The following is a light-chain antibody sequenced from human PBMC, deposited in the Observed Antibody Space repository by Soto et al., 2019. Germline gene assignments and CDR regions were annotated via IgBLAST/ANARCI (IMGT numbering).Light chain of an antibody. V-gene: IGLV2-23*02. CDR2: EVS. CDR1: SSDVGSDNL. Sequence: QSALTQPASVSGSPGQSITISCTGTSSDVGSDNLVSWYQQHPGKAPKFIIYEVSERPSGVSNRFSGSKSGNTASLTISGLQAEDEDDYYCCSYAGSSTYVFGTGTKVTVL. CDR3: CSYAGSSTYV. J-gene: IGLJ1*01.